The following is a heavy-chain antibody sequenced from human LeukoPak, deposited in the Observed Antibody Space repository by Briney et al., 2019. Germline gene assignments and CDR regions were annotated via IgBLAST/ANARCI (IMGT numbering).Heavy chain of an antibody. CDR1: GGSISSCY. Sequence: PSETLSLTCTVSGGSISSCYWSWIRQPPGKGLEWIGYIYYSGSTNYNPSLKSRVTISVDTSKNQFSLKLSSVTAADTAVYYCARSGRYCSGGSCYSVDYWGQGTLVTVSS. V-gene: IGHV4-59*01. D-gene: IGHD2-15*01. CDR3: ARSGRYCSGGSCYSVDY. J-gene: IGHJ4*02. CDR2: IYYSGST.